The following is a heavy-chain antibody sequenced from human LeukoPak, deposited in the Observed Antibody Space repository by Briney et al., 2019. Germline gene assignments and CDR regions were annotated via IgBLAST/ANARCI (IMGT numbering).Heavy chain of an antibody. J-gene: IGHJ6*02. V-gene: IGHV1-24*01. CDR3: AMGGRYGEQLVGTNYYYYYGMDV. D-gene: IGHD6-6*01. CDR1: GYTLTELS. Sequence: ASVKVSCKVSGYTLTELSMHWVRQAPGKGLEWMGGFDPEDGETIYAQKFQGRVTMTEDTSTDTAYMELSSVRSEDTAVYYCAMGGRYGEQLVGTNYYYYYGMDVWGQGTTVTVSS. CDR2: FDPEDGET.